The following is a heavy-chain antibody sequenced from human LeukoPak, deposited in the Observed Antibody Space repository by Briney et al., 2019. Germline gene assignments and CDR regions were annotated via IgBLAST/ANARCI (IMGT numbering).Heavy chain of an antibody. CDR2: IRYDGSNK. J-gene: IGHJ6*03. D-gene: IGHD3-22*01. V-gene: IGHV3-30*02. CDR1: GFTFSSYE. Sequence: GGSLRLSCAASGFTFSSYEMNWVRQAPGKGLEWVAFIRYDGSNKYYADSVKGRFTISGDNSKNTLYLQMNSLRAEDTAVYYCAKDGGGYYPSYYYYMDVWGKGTTVTISS. CDR3: AKDGGGYYPSYYYYMDV.